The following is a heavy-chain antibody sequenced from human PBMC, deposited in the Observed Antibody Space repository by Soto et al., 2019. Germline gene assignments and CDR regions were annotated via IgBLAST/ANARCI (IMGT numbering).Heavy chain of an antibody. CDR1: GGSISSSSYY. J-gene: IGHJ6*02. V-gene: IGHV4-39*01. D-gene: IGHD3-3*01. Sequence: PSETLSLTCTVSGGSISSSSYYWGWIRQPPGKGLEWIGSIYYSGSTYYNPSLKSRVTISVDTSKNQFSLKLSSVTAADTAVYYCARYDFGYCYYGMDVWGQGTTVTVSS. CDR3: ARYDFGYCYYGMDV. CDR2: IYYSGST.